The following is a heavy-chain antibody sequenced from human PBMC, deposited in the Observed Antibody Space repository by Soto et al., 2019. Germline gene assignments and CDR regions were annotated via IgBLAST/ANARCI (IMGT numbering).Heavy chain of an antibody. CDR1: GFTFSSYS. CDR3: ARESRLDTFDI. J-gene: IGHJ3*02. D-gene: IGHD6-25*01. CDR2: ISSSSSTI. V-gene: IGHV3-48*01. Sequence: GGSLRLSCAASGFTFSSYSMTWVRQPPGKGLEWVSYISSSSSTIYYADSVKGRFTISRDNAKNSLYLQMNSLRVEDTAVYYCARESRLDTFDIWGQGTMVTVSS.